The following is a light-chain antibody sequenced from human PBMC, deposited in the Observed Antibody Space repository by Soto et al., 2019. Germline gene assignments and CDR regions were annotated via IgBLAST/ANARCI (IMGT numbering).Light chain of an antibody. CDR2: GAS. V-gene: IGKV3-20*01. J-gene: IGKJ4*01. CDR1: QSVSSSY. Sequence: DIVLTQSPGTLSLSPGERAALSCRASQSVSSSYLAWYQQKPGQAPRLLIYGASNRATGIPDRFSGSGSGTDFTLTISRLELEDFAVYYCQQYDNSPLTFGGGTKVEIK. CDR3: QQYDNSPLT.